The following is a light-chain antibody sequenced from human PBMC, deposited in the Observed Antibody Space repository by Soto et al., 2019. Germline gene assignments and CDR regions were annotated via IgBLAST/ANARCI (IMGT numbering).Light chain of an antibody. J-gene: IGLJ2*01. Sequence: SYELTQPPSVSVAPGQTARISCGGNNIGSKSVHWYQQKPGQAPVVVVYDDSDRPAGIPERFSGSNSGNMATLTISRVEAGDEADYYCQVRDSSSDHVVFGGGTKVTVL. CDR2: DDS. V-gene: IGLV3-21*02. CDR3: QVRDSSSDHVV. CDR1: NIGSKS.